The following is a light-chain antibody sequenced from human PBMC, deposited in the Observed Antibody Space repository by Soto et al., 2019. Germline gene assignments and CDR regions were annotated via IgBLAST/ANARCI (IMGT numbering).Light chain of an antibody. Sequence: HSVLTQPPSVFGAPGQRVTSSCTGGSSNIGAGYDVHWYQQLPGTAPKLLIYVNTNRPSGVPDRFSGSKSGASASLAITGLQAEDEADYDWESYDSSLSAFYVFGTGTKVPVL. CDR2: VNT. J-gene: IGLJ1*01. CDR1: SSNIGAGYD. V-gene: IGLV1-40*01. CDR3: ESYDSSLSAFYV.